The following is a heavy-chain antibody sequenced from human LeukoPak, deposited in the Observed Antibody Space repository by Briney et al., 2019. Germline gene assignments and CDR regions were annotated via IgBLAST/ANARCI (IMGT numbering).Heavy chain of an antibody. CDR3: AKGVVAATNAAYYGMDV. Sequence: GGSLTLSCPASGFTFSNYGMHWVRRAPAKGRAWVAFISYDESDKYYADSVKGRFTISRDNSKNTLYLQMNSLRPEDTAVYYCAKGVVAATNAAYYGMDVWGQGTTVTVSS. CDR2: ISYDESDK. D-gene: IGHD2-15*01. J-gene: IGHJ6*02. V-gene: IGHV3-30*18. CDR1: GFTFSNYG.